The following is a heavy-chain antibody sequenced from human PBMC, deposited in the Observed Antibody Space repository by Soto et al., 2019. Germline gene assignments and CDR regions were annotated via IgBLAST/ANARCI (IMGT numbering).Heavy chain of an antibody. CDR2: ISPYNGNT. Sequence: ASVKVSCKASGYTFTNYGITWVRQAPGQGLEWMGWISPYNGNTNYAQKLQGRVTMTTDTSTSTAYMELRSLRSDDTAVYYCAREPVAGIWFDPWGQGTLVTVSS. CDR1: GYTFTNYG. CDR3: AREPVAGIWFDP. J-gene: IGHJ5*02. D-gene: IGHD6-19*01. V-gene: IGHV1-18*01.